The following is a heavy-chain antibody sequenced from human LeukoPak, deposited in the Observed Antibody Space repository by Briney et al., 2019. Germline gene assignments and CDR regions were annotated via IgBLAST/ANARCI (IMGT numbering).Heavy chain of an antibody. V-gene: IGHV3-21*01. CDR1: GFTVSSNY. J-gene: IGHJ3*02. CDR2: ISSSSSYI. Sequence: PGGSLRLSCAASGFTVSSNYMSWVRQAPGKGLEWVSSISSSSSYIYYADSVKGRFTISRDNAKNSLYLQMNSLRAEDTAVYYCASLVVITTFLNPGHHDAFDIWGQGTMVTVSS. CDR3: ASLVVITTFLNPGHHDAFDI. D-gene: IGHD3-22*01.